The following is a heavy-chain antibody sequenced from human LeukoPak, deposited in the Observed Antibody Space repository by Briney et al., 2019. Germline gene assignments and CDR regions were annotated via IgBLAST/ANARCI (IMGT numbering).Heavy chain of an antibody. CDR3: AKDERNWNYNLASQTYD. V-gene: IGHV3-21*04. CDR1: GFGFSSYS. CDR2: ISSRSSYI. J-gene: IGHJ4*02. Sequence: GESLRLSCAVTGFGFSSYSMNWVRQAPGKGLEWVASISSRSSYIYYADSVEGRFTISRDTANNSLFLQMNSLRAEDTAVYYCAKDERNWNYNLASQTYDWGQGTLVTVSS. D-gene: IGHD1-7*01.